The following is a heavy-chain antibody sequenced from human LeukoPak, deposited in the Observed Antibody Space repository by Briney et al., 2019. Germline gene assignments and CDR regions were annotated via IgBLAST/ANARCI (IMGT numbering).Heavy chain of an antibody. Sequence: PGGSLRLSSAASGFTFSSYAMHWVRQAPGKGLEWVAVISYDGSNKYYADSVKGRFTISRDNSKNTLYLQMGSLRAEDMAVYYCARSKSSSWNDAFDIWGQGTMVTVSS. CDR2: ISYDGSNK. J-gene: IGHJ3*02. CDR1: GFTFSSYA. V-gene: IGHV3-30*14. D-gene: IGHD6-13*01. CDR3: ARSKSSSWNDAFDI.